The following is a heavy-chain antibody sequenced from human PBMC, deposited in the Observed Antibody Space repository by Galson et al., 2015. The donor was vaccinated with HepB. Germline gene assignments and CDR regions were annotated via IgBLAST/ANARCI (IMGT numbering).Heavy chain of an antibody. V-gene: IGHV3-23*01. Sequence: SLRLSCAASGFTSNNYAMTWVRQAPGEGLEWVSVISFNGGSTYYADSVKGRFTISRDTSKNTLYLQMKSLRADDTAVYYCASHLHDWSPGDDFDIWGQGTMVTVSA. J-gene: IGHJ3*02. CDR3: ASHLHDWSPGDDFDI. CDR1: GFTSNNYA. D-gene: IGHD3-9*01. CDR2: ISFNGGST.